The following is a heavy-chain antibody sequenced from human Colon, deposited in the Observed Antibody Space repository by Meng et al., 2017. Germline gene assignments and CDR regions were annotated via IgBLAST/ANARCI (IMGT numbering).Heavy chain of an antibody. V-gene: IGHV2-5*02. D-gene: IGHD7-27*01. CDR3: ARARELWGRPLPSPFDY. Sequence: QITLKESGPTLVKPTQTLKLTCRISGFALSGVTVAWIRQPPVKAPECLAVIYWDDDKRYRPSLERRLTITKDTSKNQVVLTMTNVDPVDTATYYCARARELWGRPLPSPFDYWGPGTLVTVSS. CDR2: IYWDDDK. CDR1: GFALSGVT. J-gene: IGHJ4*02.